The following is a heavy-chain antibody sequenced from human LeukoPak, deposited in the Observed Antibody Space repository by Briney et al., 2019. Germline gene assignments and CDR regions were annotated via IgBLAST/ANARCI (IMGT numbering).Heavy chain of an antibody. V-gene: IGHV3-48*03. CDR1: GFTFSSYE. D-gene: IGHD3-16*02. J-gene: IGHJ4*02. Sequence: PGGSLRLSCAASGFTFSSYEMNWVRQAPGKGLEWVSYISSSGSTIYYADSLKGRFTISRDNAKNSLYLQMNSLRAEDTAVYYCARAQWRTFGGVIAPFDYWGQGTLVTVSS. CDR2: ISSSGSTI. CDR3: ARAQWRTFGGVIAPFDY.